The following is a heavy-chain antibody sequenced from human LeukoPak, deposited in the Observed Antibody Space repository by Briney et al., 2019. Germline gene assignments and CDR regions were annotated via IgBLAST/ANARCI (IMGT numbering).Heavy chain of an antibody. J-gene: IGHJ5*02. CDR1: GFTFSSYA. CDR3: VKDLFDYYGSPSIHPNWFDP. CDR2: ISSNGGST. V-gene: IGHV3-64D*06. D-gene: IGHD3-10*01. Sequence: GGSLRLSCSASGFTFSSYAMHWVRQAPGKGLEYVSAISSNGGSTYYADSVKGRFTISRDNSKNTLYLQMSSLRAEDTAVYYCVKDLFDYYGSPSIHPNWFDPWGQGTLVTVSS.